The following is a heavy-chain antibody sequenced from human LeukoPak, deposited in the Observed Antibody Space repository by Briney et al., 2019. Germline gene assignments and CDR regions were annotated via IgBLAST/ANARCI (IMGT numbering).Heavy chain of an antibody. D-gene: IGHD2-2*01. V-gene: IGHV1-46*01. CDR3: AREMGYCSSTSCYSDAFDI. CDR2: INPSGGST. Sequence: ASVKVSCKASGYTFTSYYMHWVRQAPGQGLEWMGIINPSGGSTNYAQKFQGRVTITADKSTSTAYMELSSLRSEDTAVYYCAREMGYCSSTSCYSDAFDIWGQGTMVTVSS. CDR1: GYTFTSYY. J-gene: IGHJ3*02.